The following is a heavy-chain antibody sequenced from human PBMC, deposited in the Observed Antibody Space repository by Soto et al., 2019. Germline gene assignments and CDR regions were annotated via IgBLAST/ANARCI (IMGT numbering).Heavy chain of an antibody. D-gene: IGHD1-1*01. CDR2: ISYDGSNK. Sequence: GSLRLSCAASGFTFSSYGMHWVRQAPGKGLEWVAVISYDGSNKYYADSVKGRFTISRDNSKNTLYLQMNSLRAEDTAVYYCAKEDLTGKKNTMLRGFDYWGQGTLVTVSS. CDR3: AKEDLTGKKNTMLRGFDY. V-gene: IGHV3-30*18. CDR1: GFTFSSYG. J-gene: IGHJ4*02.